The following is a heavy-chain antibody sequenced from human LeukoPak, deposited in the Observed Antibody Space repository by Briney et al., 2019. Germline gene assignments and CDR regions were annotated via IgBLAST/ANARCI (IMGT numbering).Heavy chain of an antibody. D-gene: IGHD6-19*01. Sequence: GGSLRLSCAAPGFIFDNYAIHWVRQAPGKGLEWVSLMTGDEDNTFHGDSVRGRFTISRDNTRKSLSLQMSSLRSEDTALYYCARESETSGWYDYWGQGTLVTVCS. CDR3: ARESETSGWYDY. CDR2: MTGDEDNT. J-gene: IGHJ4*02. CDR1: GFIFDNYA. V-gene: IGHV3-43*02.